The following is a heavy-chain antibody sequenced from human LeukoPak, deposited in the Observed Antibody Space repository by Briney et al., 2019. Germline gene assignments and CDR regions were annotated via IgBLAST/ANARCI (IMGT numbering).Heavy chain of an antibody. CDR2: IKSDGSST. CDR1: GFTFSSYW. D-gene: IGHD6-13*01. V-gene: IGHV3-74*01. CDR3: TRRAAALDAFDI. Sequence: GGSLRLSCAASGFTFSSYWMHWVRQAPGKGLVWVSRIKSDGSSTTYADSVKGRFTISRDNAKNTLYLQMNSLRAEETAVYYCTRRAAALDAFDIWGQGTMVTVSS. J-gene: IGHJ3*02.